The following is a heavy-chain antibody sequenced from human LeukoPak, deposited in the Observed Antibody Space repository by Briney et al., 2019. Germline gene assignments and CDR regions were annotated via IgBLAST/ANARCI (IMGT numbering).Heavy chain of an antibody. D-gene: IGHD3-9*01. CDR3: AREGAHFDWLPHYFDY. J-gene: IGHJ4*02. CDR2: IFYSGST. Sequence: SETLSLTCTVSSGSISTSNYYWGWVRQPPGKALEWIGNIFYSGSTYYSPSLKSRVTISVDTSKNQFSLKLSSVTAADTAVYYCAREGAHFDWLPHYFDYWGQGTLVTVSS. V-gene: IGHV4-39*02. CDR1: SGSISTSNYY.